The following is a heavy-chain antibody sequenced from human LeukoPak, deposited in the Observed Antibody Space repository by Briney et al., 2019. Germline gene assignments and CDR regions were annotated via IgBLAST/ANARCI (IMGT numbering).Heavy chain of an antibody. D-gene: IGHD3-9*01. CDR1: GGSFSGYY. CDR2: INHSGST. CDR3: ARGQHFQDFDWPGNWFDP. Sequence: SETLSLTCTVYGGSFSGYYWSWIRQPPGKGLEWIGEINHSGSTNYNPSLKSRVTISVDTSKNQFSLKLSSVTAADTAVYYCARGQHFQDFDWPGNWFDPWGQGTLVTVSS. V-gene: IGHV4-34*01. J-gene: IGHJ5*02.